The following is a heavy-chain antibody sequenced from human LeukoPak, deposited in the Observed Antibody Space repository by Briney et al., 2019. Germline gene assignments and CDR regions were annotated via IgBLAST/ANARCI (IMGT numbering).Heavy chain of an antibody. J-gene: IGHJ4*02. Sequence: GGSLRLSCAVSGFTFSSYWMHWVRQAPGKGLLWVSRIDSDGSITTYADSVKGRFTIFRDNAKSTLYLQMNSLRVEDTAAYYCAKDLFGGSDDWGQGTLVTVSS. V-gene: IGHV3-74*01. CDR2: IDSDGSIT. CDR3: AKDLFGGSDD. CDR1: GFTFSSYW. D-gene: IGHD3-10*01.